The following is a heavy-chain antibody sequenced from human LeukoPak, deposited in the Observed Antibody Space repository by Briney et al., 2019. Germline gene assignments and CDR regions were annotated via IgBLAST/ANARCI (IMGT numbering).Heavy chain of an antibody. Sequence: GGSLRLSCAASGFTFNNYWIHWVRQVPGKGLVWVSRINNDGSSASYVDSVKGRFTISRDNAKNTLFLQMNSLRAEDTAVYYCARRGTGHGMDVWGQGTTVTVSS. CDR3: ARRGTGHGMDV. J-gene: IGHJ6*02. V-gene: IGHV3-74*01. CDR2: INNDGSSA. D-gene: IGHD1-1*01. CDR1: GFTFNNYW.